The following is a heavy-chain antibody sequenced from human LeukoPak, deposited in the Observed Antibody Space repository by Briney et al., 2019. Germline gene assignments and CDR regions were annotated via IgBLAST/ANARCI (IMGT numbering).Heavy chain of an antibody. J-gene: IGHJ3*02. CDR2: IGRGGGST. V-gene: IGHV3-23*01. CDR3: AKDRGGGWLHDAFDI. D-gene: IGHD6-19*01. CDR1: GFTFSSYA. Sequence: PGGSLRLSCAASGFTFSSYAMSWVRQSPGKGLEWVSAIGRGGGSTYYADSVKGRFTISRDNSKNTLYLQMISLRAEDMAVYYRAKDRGGGWLHDAFDIWGQGTMVTVSS.